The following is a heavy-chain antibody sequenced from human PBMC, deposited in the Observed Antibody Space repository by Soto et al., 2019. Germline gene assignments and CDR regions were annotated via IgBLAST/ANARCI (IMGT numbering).Heavy chain of an antibody. CDR2: INPSGGST. CDR3: AGGFPIMITFGGVIVQDFDY. J-gene: IGHJ4*02. V-gene: IGHV1-46*01. Sequence: GASVKVSCKASGYTFTSYYMHWVRQAPGQGLEWMGIINPSGGSTSYAQKFQGRVTMTRDTSTSTVYMELSSLRSEDTAVYYCAGGFPIMITFGGVIVQDFDYWGQGTLVTVSS. D-gene: IGHD3-16*02. CDR1: GYTFTSYY.